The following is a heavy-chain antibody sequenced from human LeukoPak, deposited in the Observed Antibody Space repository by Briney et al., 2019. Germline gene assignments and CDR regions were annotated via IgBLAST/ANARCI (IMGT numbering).Heavy chain of an antibody. J-gene: IGHJ4*02. CDR3: ARAATQVFDY. V-gene: IGHV3-30*04. Sequence: AGGSLRLSCAASGFTFSSYAMHWVRQAPGKGLEWVAVISYDGSNKYYADSVKGRLTISRDNSKNTLYLQMNSLRAEDTAVYYCARAATQVFDYWGQGTLVTVSS. CDR1: GFTFSSYA. CDR2: ISYDGSNK.